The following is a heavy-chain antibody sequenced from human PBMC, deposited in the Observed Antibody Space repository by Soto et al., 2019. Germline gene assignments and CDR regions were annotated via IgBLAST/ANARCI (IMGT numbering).Heavy chain of an antibody. V-gene: IGHV3-30-3*01. CDR1: GFIFTTYA. CDR3: ARSSVAGTWGYYFDY. J-gene: IGHJ4*02. D-gene: IGHD6-19*01. Sequence: QVHLVESGGGVVQPGRSLRLSCAASGFIFTTYAMHWVRQAPGKGLEWVAVISYDGNHEYYAESVRGRFTISRDNSKNTLYLQMDSLRADDTALYYCARSSVAGTWGYYFDYWGQGALVTVSS. CDR2: ISYDGNHE.